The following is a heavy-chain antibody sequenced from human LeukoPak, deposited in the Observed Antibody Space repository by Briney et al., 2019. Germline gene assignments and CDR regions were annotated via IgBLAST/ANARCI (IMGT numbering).Heavy chain of an antibody. J-gene: IGHJ4*02. D-gene: IGHD5-18*01. CDR1: GYTFTSYD. CDR2: MNPNSGNT. V-gene: IGHV1-8*01. Sequence: ASVKVSCKASGYTFTSYDIHWVRQATGQGLGWMGWMNPNSGNTGYAQKFQGRVTMTRNTSISTAYMELSSLRSEDTAVYYCARDSSVNGLFDYWGQGTLVTVSS. CDR3: ARDSSVNGLFDY.